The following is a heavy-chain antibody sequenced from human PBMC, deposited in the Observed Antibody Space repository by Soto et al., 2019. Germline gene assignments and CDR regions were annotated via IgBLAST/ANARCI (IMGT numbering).Heavy chain of an antibody. CDR1: GFTFSSYG. V-gene: IGHV3-30*18. Sequence: QVQLVESGGGVVQPGRSLRLSCAASGFTFSSYGIHWVRQAPGKGLEWVAFISYDASNKDYADSVKGRFTISRDNSRNTLYLQMHSLRAEDTAVYFCAKSHGPGIAVAGTDWYFDLWGRGTLVTVSS. D-gene: IGHD6-19*01. J-gene: IGHJ2*01. CDR2: ISYDASNK. CDR3: AKSHGPGIAVAGTDWYFDL.